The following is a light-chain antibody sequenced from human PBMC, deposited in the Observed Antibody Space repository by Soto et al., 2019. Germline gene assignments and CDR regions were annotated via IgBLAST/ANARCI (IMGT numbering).Light chain of an antibody. Sequence: QSALTHPASVSGSPGQSITISCTGTSSDVGGYNYVSWYQQHPGKAPKLMIYDVSSRPSGVSNRFSGSKSGNTASLTISGLQAEDEADYYCSSYIGSSSYVFGTGTKVTVL. CDR3: SSYIGSSSYV. CDR1: SSDVGGYNY. CDR2: DVS. V-gene: IGLV2-14*01. J-gene: IGLJ1*01.